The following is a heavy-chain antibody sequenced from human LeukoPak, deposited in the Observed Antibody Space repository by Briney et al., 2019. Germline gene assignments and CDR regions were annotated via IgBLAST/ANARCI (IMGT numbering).Heavy chain of an antibody. CDR1: GYTFTNYY. J-gene: IGHJ4*02. CDR3: ARRYCSSTSCNPYFFDY. V-gene: IGHV5-51*01. D-gene: IGHD2-2*01. Sequence: GESLKISCKGSGYTFTNYYIGWVRQTPGKGLEWMGIISPGDSDARYSPSFRGQVTISADKSISTAYLRWSSLKASDTAMYYCARRYCSSTSCNPYFFDYWGQGTLVTVSS. CDR2: ISPGDSDA.